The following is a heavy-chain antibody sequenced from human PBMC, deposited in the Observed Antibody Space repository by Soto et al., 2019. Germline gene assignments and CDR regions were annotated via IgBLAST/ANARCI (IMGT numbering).Heavy chain of an antibody. D-gene: IGHD2-2*01. V-gene: IGHV1-46*01. J-gene: IGHJ6*02. CDR2: INPSGGST. CDR3: AREKLVPASYGGPTSYGMDV. Sequence: ASVKVSCKASGYTFTSYYMHWVRQAPGQGLEWMGIINPSGGSTSYAQKFQGRVTMTRDTSTSTVYMELSSLRSEDTAVYYCAREKLVPASYGGPTSYGMDVWGQGTTVTVSS. CDR1: GYTFTSYY.